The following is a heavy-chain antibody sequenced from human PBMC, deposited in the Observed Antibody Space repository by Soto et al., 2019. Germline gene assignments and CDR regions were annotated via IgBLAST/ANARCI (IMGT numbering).Heavy chain of an antibody. CDR2: ISYDGSNR. Sequence: QVQLVESGGVVVQPGRSLRLSCAASGFTFSSYGMHWVRQAPGEGPEWVAVISYDGSNRYYADSVKGRFTISRDNSKNTLYLQMNSLRPEDTAVYYCAKDPFAKSESYPGYWGQGTLVTVSS. V-gene: IGHV3-30*18. CDR3: AKDPFAKSESYPGY. D-gene: IGHD1-26*01. J-gene: IGHJ4*02. CDR1: GFTFSSYG.